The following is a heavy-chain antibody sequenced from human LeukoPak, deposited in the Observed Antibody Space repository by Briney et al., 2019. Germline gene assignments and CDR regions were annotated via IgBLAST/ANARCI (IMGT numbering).Heavy chain of an antibody. V-gene: IGHV1-18*01. CDR3: ASQTYYYDSSGYMLPDY. CDR2: ISAYNGNT. J-gene: IGHJ4*02. CDR1: GYTFTSYG. D-gene: IGHD3-22*01. Sequence: ASVMVSCKASGYTFTSYGISWVRQAPGQGLEWMGWISAYNGNTNYAQKLQGRVTMTTDTSTSTAYMELRSLRSDDTAVYYCASQTYYYDSSGYMLPDYWGQGTLVTVSS.